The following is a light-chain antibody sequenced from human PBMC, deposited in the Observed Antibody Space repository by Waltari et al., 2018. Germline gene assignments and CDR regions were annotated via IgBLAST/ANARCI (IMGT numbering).Light chain of an antibody. V-gene: IGKV3-20*01. Sequence: EIVLTQSPGTLSLSPGERATLSCRASQSVSSSYLAWYQQKPGQAPRLLIYGGSSRGTGIPDRFSGSGSGTDFTLTISRLEPEDFAVYYCQQYGSSPYTFGQGTKLEIK. J-gene: IGKJ2*01. CDR3: QQYGSSPYT. CDR1: QSVSSSY. CDR2: GGS.